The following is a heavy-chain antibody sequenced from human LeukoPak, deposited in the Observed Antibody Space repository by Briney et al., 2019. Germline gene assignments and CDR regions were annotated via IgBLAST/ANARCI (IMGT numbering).Heavy chain of an antibody. Sequence: GESLKISCKGSGYTFTTYWIGWVRQMPGKGLEGMGIIHPTDSDARYSPSFQGQVTISVDRSISTVYLQWDSLKASDSAMYYCGASASATGSERYYWGQGTLVTVSS. CDR3: GASASATGSERYY. V-gene: IGHV5-51*01. D-gene: IGHD1-1*01. CDR1: GYTFTTYW. CDR2: IHPTDSDA. J-gene: IGHJ4*02.